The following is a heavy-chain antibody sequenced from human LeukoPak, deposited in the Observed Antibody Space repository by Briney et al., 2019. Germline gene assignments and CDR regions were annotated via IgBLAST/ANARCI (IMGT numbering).Heavy chain of an antibody. Sequence: PGGSLRLSCAASGFTFSSYAMSWVRQAPGKGLEWVSAISGSGGSTYYADSVKGRFTISRDNSKNTLYLQMNSLRAEDTAVYYCATSGDLYDILTGYSDGGDYWGQGTLVTVSS. V-gene: IGHV3-23*01. D-gene: IGHD3-9*01. CDR2: ISGSGGST. CDR1: GFTFSSYA. J-gene: IGHJ4*02. CDR3: ATSGDLYDILTGYSDGGDY.